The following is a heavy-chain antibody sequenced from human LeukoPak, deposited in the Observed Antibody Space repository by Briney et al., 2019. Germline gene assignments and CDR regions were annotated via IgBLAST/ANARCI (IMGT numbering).Heavy chain of an antibody. Sequence: SETLSLTCIVSGGSISSYYWSWIRQPAGKGLEWIGRIYTSGSANYNPSLKSRVTMSVDTSKNQVSLKLNSVAAADTAVYYCAKGYNYAYGWFDPWGQGTLVTVSS. CDR3: AKGYNYAYGWFDP. V-gene: IGHV4-4*07. D-gene: IGHD5-18*01. CDR1: GGSISSYY. J-gene: IGHJ5*02. CDR2: IYTSGSA.